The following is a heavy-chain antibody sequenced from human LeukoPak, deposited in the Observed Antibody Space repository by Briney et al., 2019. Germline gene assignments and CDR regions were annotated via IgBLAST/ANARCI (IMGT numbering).Heavy chain of an antibody. D-gene: IGHD1-7*01. CDR2: IRYDGSNK. CDR3: AREGSLGTTEILTFFDY. Sequence: PGGSLRLSCAASGFTFSSYGMHWVRQAPGKGLEWVAFIRYDGSNKYYADSVKGRFTISRDNSKNTLYLQMNSLRAEDTAVYYCAREGSLGTTEILTFFDYWGQGTLVTVSS. V-gene: IGHV3-30*02. CDR1: GFTFSSYG. J-gene: IGHJ4*02.